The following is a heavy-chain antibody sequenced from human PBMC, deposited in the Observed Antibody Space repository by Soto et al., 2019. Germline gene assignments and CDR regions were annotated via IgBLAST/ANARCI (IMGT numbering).Heavy chain of an antibody. J-gene: IGHJ3*02. CDR2: INPNSGGT. D-gene: IGHD3-9*01. Sequence: QVQLVQSGAEVKKPGASVKVSCKASGYTFTGYYMHWVRQAPGQGLEWMGWINPNSGGTNYAQKFQGRVTMNRDTSISTAYMELSRLRSDDTAVYYCARVILTGYYKGHAFDIWGQGTMVTVSS. V-gene: IGHV1-2*02. CDR1: GYTFTGYY. CDR3: ARVILTGYYKGHAFDI.